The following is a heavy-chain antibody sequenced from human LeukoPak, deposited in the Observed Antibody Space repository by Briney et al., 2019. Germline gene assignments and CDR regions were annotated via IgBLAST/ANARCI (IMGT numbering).Heavy chain of an antibody. J-gene: IGHJ4*02. V-gene: IGHV5-51*01. Sequence: GESLKISCKGSGYSFNTYWIGWVRQMPGKGLEWMGIIYPGDSDTRYTPSFQGQVTMSADKSINTAYLQWSSLKASDTAMYYCARRQGCSNTNCPPDYWGQGTLVTVSP. CDR3: ARRQGCSNTNCPPDY. CDR2: IYPGDSDT. D-gene: IGHD2-2*01. CDR1: GYSFNTYW.